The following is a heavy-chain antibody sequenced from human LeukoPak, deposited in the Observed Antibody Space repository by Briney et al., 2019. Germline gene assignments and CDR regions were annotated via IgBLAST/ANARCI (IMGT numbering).Heavy chain of an antibody. Sequence: PSETLSLTCNVSGGSISSYYWSWIRQPPGKGLEWIGYTYTSGTTNYNPSLKSRVTISADTSKNQFSLKVNSVTAADTAVYFCAGSLPAPKEFAYWGQGTLVTVSS. D-gene: IGHD2-2*01. CDR1: GGSISSYY. J-gene: IGHJ4*02. CDR2: TYTSGTT. V-gene: IGHV4-4*09. CDR3: AGSLPAPKEFAY.